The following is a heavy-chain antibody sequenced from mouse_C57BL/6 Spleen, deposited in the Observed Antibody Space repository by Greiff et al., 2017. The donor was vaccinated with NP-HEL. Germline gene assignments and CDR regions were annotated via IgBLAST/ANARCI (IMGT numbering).Heavy chain of an antibody. J-gene: IGHJ2*01. Sequence: QVQLKQSGAELARPGASVKLSCKASGYTFTSYGISWVKQRTGQGLEWIGEIYPRSGNTYYNEKFKGKATLTADKSSSTAYMELRSLTSEDSAVYFCARYYYGSSLTGFDYWGQGTTLTVSS. CDR2: IYPRSGNT. CDR1: GYTFTSYG. V-gene: IGHV1-81*01. D-gene: IGHD1-1*01. CDR3: ARYYYGSSLTGFDY.